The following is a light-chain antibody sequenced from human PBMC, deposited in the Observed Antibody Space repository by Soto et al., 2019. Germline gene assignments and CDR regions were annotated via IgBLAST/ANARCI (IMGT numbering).Light chain of an antibody. J-gene: IGLJ3*02. Sequence: QSVLTQPPSVSAAPGQKVTISCSGSRSNLGYTYISWYQHLPGTAPKLLIYENNKRPLGIPDRFSGSKSGTSATLGITGLQTGDEAHYYCGTWDSSLSTWVFGGGTKLTVL. V-gene: IGLV1-51*01. CDR3: GTWDSSLSTWV. CDR2: ENN. CDR1: RSNLGYTY.